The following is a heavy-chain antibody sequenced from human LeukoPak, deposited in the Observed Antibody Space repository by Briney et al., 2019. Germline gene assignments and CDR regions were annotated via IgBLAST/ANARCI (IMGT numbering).Heavy chain of an antibody. Sequence: GGSLRLSCAASGFTFTNYWMSWVRQAPGRGLEWVANIKQDASVKYYVDSVKGRFTISRENAKNSVYLQMNSLRAEDTALYYCARIGYSSSSFDYWGQGTLVTVSS. CDR2: IKQDASVK. J-gene: IGHJ4*02. CDR3: ARIGYSSSSFDY. V-gene: IGHV3-7*01. CDR1: GFTFTNYW. D-gene: IGHD6-6*01.